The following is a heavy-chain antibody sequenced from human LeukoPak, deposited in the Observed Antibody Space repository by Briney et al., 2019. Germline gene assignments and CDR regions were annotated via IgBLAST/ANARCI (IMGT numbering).Heavy chain of an antibody. J-gene: IGHJ4*02. V-gene: IGHV4-39*07. CDR2: IYYSGST. D-gene: IGHD3-22*01. CDR3: ARAAPNYYDSSGYSRSLFDY. CDR1: GGSISSSSYY. Sequence: SETLSLTCAVSGGSISSSSYYWGWIRQPPGKGLEWIGSIYYSGSTYYNPSLKSRVTISVDTSKNQFSLKLSSVTAADTAVYYCARAAPNYYDSSGYSRSLFDYWGQGTLVTVSS.